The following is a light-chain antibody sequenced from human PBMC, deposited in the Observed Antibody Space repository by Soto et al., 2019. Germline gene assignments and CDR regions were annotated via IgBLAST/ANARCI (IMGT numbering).Light chain of an antibody. J-gene: IGKJ1*01. CDR3: MQGLQSPPT. V-gene: IGKV2-28*01. CDR1: QSLLHSNGYNY. Sequence: DIVMTQSPLSLPVTPGEPASISCRSSQSLLHSNGYNYLDWYLQKPGQSPQLLIYWGSNRASGVADRFSVRRSGTDFTLKINRVAAEDVGVYFFMQGLQSPPTVGQGTKVEIK. CDR2: WGS.